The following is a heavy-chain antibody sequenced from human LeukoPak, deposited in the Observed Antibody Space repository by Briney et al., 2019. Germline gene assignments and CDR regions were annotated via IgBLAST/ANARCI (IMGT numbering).Heavy chain of an antibody. CDR3: ASSLWSSITGSGWFDP. J-gene: IGHJ5*02. CDR1: GGSFSGYY. D-gene: IGHD2-2*01. CDR2: INHSGGT. Sequence: SETLSLTCAVYGGSFSGYYWSWIRQPPGKGLEWIGEINHSGGTNYNPSLKSRVTISVDTSKNQFSLKLSSVTAADTAVYYCASSLWSSITGSGWFDPWGQGTLVTVSS. V-gene: IGHV4-34*01.